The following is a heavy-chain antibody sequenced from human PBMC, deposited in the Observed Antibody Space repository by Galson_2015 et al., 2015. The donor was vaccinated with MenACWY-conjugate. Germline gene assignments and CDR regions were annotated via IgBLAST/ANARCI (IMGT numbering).Heavy chain of an antibody. CDR3: AKTRYYDGSDYSDNHFDL. CDR2: ISSSGDST. Sequence: SLRLSCAASGFTVSSYAMSWVRQAPGKGLEWVATISSSGDSTYYADSVKGRFTVSRDNSKHTLYLEMNSLRAEDAAVYYCAKTRYYDGSDYSDNHFDLWGQGTLVTVSS. CDR1: GFTVSSYA. D-gene: IGHD3-22*01. J-gene: IGHJ4*02. V-gene: IGHV3-23*01.